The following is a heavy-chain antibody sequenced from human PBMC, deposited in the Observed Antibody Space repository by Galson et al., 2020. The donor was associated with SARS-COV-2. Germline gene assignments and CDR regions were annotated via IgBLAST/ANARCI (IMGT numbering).Heavy chain of an antibody. D-gene: IGHD6-13*01. CDR3: ASIAAADTLCYDYGMDV. V-gene: IGHV3-74*01. CDR2: IYSEGSST. CDR1: GFTFSSYW. Sequence: ALHGESLKISCAASGFTFSSYWMHWVRQAPGKGLVWVSRIYSEGSSTSYADSVKGRFTISGDNAKNTLYLQMNSLRAEDTAVYYCASIAAADTLCYDYGMDVWGQGTTVTVSS. J-gene: IGHJ6*02.